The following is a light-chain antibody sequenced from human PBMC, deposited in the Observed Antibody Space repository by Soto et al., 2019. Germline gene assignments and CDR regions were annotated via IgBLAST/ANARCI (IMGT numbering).Light chain of an antibody. CDR3: QQYGSSPWR. CDR2: GAS. J-gene: IGKJ1*01. V-gene: IGKV3-20*01. CDR1: QSVSRNY. Sequence: IGLIISVATLSLYTEKRDTGCRRASQSVSRNYLAWYQQKPGQGPRLLIYGASSRATGIPDRFSGSGSGTEFSLTISGLQPEDFAVYHCQQYGSSPWRFAQGTKVDI.